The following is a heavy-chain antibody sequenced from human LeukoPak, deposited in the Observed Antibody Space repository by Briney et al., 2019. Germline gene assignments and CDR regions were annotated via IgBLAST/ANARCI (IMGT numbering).Heavy chain of an antibody. D-gene: IGHD2-15*01. V-gene: IGHV4-59*01. Sequence: TSELLSFTFTVFGSSISSYYWSWIRKPPGKGLGWSGGFYYMGITNYNPSLKSRVTISVDTSKNQFSLNLSSVTAADPAVYYCARDQDRGGYCSGGSCRGGFDPWGQGTLVTVSS. CDR3: ARDQDRGGYCSGGSCRGGFDP. J-gene: IGHJ5*02. CDR2: FYYMGIT. CDR1: GSSISSYY.